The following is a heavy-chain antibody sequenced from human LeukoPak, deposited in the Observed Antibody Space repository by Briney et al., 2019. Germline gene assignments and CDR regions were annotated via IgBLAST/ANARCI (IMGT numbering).Heavy chain of an antibody. CDR3: AKWGDYDILTGYYVPD. Sequence: GTSLRLSCVASGFTFTNYAMSWVRQAPGKGLEWVSAITGSDGSSYYADSVKGRFTISRDNSKNTLYLQVNSLRAEDTAVYYCAKWGDYDILTGYYVPDWGQGTLVTVSS. D-gene: IGHD3-9*01. J-gene: IGHJ4*02. CDR1: GFTFTNYA. CDR2: ITGSDGSS. V-gene: IGHV3-23*01.